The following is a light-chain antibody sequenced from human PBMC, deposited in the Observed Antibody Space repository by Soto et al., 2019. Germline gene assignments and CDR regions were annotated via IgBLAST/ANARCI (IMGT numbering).Light chain of an antibody. CDR1: QSVSSN. J-gene: IGKJ4*01. V-gene: IGKV3-11*01. Sequence: EHVLTQSPATLSLSPGERATLSCRASQSVSSNLAWYQQKPCQAPRLLIYDASNRATGIPARFSGSGSGTDFTLTISSLQPEDFAVYYCHQRSNWPHTLGGGTKVEIK. CDR3: HQRSNWPHT. CDR2: DAS.